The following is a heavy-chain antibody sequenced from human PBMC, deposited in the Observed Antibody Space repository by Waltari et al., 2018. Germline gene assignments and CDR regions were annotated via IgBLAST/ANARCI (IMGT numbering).Heavy chain of an antibody. CDR3: ARDRQECMDV. V-gene: IGHV3-7*01. D-gene: IGHD3-10*01. CDR1: GFTFSRYW. CDR2: IKQDGSEK. J-gene: IGHJ6*04. Sequence: EVQLVESGGGLVQPGGSLRLSCAASGFTFSRYWMSWVRQAPGKGLEWVANIKQDGSEKYYVDSVKGRFTISRDNAKNSLYLQMNSLRAEDTAVYYCARDRQECMDVWGKGTTVTVSS.